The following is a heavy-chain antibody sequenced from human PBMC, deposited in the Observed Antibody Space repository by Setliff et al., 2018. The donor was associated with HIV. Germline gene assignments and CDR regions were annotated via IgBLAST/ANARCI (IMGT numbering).Heavy chain of an antibody. D-gene: IGHD6-13*01. J-gene: IGHJ4*02. CDR2: IIPIIGIA. V-gene: IGHV1-69*10. CDR1: GGTFSTYA. Sequence: SVKVSCKASGGTFSTYAISWVRQAPGQGLEWMGGIIPIIGIANYAQKFQGRVTITADESTSTAYMELSSLRSEDAAVYYCARDESSSWAPFDYWGQGTLVTVSS. CDR3: ARDESSSWAPFDY.